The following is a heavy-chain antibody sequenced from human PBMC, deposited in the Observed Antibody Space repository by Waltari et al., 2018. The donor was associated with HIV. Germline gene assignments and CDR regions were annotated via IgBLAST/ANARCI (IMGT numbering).Heavy chain of an antibody. V-gene: IGHV3-7*01. CDR2: IKDDGSEK. CDR3: ARIGTFPHNYAIDF. Sequence: EVPLMESGGGLVQSGGSLSLSCSASGFTFTTYWMSWVRQTPGKGLEWVAYIKDDGSEKYYMGSVKGRFTISRDNAKNSMFLQMNSLRAEDTAVYYCARIGTFPHNYAIDFWGQGTTVTVSS. J-gene: IGHJ6*02. D-gene: IGHD1-26*01. CDR1: GFTFTTYW.